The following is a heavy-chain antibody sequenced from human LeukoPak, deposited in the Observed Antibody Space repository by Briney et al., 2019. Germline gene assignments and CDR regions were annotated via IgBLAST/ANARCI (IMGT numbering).Heavy chain of an antibody. J-gene: IGHJ3*01. CDR1: GFTFSSYS. CDR2: ISSSSSYI. D-gene: IGHD3-10*01. V-gene: IGHV3-21*01. Sequence: GGFLRLSCAASGFTFSSYSMNWVRQAPGKGLEWVSSISSSSSYIYYADSVKGRFTISRDNAKNSLYLQMNSLRAEDTAVYYCARFLGSGSYFGAPLTWGQGTMDTVSS. CDR3: ARFLGSGSYFGAPLT.